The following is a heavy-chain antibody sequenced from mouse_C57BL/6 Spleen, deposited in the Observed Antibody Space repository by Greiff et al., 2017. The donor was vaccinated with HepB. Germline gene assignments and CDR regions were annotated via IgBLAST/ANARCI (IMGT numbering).Heavy chain of an antibody. CDR2: IHPNSGST. CDR3: ARVGYSGGFAY. J-gene: IGHJ3*01. Sequence: VQLQQPGAELVKPGASVKLSCKASGYTFTSYWMHWVKQRPGQGLEWIGMIHPNSGSTNYNEKFKSKATLTVDKSSSTAYMQLSSLTSEDSAVYYCARVGYSGGFAYWGQGTLVTVSA. V-gene: IGHV1-64*01. D-gene: IGHD4-1*01. CDR1: GYTFTSYW.